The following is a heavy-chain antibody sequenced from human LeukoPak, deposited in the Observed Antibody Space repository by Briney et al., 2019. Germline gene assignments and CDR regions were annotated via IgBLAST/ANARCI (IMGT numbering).Heavy chain of an antibody. CDR2: VIPILGIA. Sequence: SVNVSFTSSGGAFSSYTISWVRQAPGQGLEWVGRVIPILGIANYAQKFQGRVTLTADKSTSAASMELSSLKSEDTAVYYCARDPGIAEIGAFDIWGQGTMVTVSS. CDR3: ARDPGIAEIGAFDI. J-gene: IGHJ3*02. D-gene: IGHD6-13*01. V-gene: IGHV1-69*04. CDR1: GGAFSSYT.